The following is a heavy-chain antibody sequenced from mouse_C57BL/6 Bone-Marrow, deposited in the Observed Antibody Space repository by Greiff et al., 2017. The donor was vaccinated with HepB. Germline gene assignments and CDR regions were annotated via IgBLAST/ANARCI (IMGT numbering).Heavy chain of an antibody. J-gene: IGHJ3*01. CDR1: GYAFSSSW. CDR2: IYPGDGDT. Sequence: QVQLKQSGPELVKPGASVKISCKASGYAFSSSWMNWVKQRPGKGLEWIGRIYPGDGDTNYNGKFKGKATLTADKSSSTAYMQLSSLTSEDSAVYFCARGGPWFAYWGQGTLVTVSA. V-gene: IGHV1-82*01. CDR3: ARGGPWFAY.